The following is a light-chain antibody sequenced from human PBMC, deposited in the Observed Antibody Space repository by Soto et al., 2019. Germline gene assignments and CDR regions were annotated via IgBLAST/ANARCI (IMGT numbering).Light chain of an antibody. CDR3: MQALQTPWT. CDR1: QSLLQSNGNNY. V-gene: IGKV2-28*01. J-gene: IGKJ1*01. Sequence: DIVLTQSPLSLPVTPGEPASISCRSSQSLLQSNGNNYLDWYLQKPGQSPQVLIYLGSNRASGVPDRFSGRGSGTDFTLKISRVEAEDVGGYYCMQALQTPWTFGQGTKVEI. CDR2: LGS.